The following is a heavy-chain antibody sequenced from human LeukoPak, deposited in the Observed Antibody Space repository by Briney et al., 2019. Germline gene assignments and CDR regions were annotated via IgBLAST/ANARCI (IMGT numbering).Heavy chain of an antibody. D-gene: IGHD3-22*01. CDR1: GFTFSTYA. CDR2: IWSDGTKK. V-gene: IGHV3-33*01. CDR3: ARGLSGYYDSSGYYDY. J-gene: IGHJ4*02. Sequence: GGSLRLSCAASGFTFSTYAMHWVRQAPGKGLEWVAVIWSDGTKKYYADSVKGRFTTSRDTSKNTLYLQMNGLRVEDTAVYYCARGLSGYYDSSGYYDYWGQGTLVTVSS.